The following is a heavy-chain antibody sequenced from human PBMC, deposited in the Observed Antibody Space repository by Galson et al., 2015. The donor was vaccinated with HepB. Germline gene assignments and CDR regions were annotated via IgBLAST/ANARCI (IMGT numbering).Heavy chain of an antibody. CDR2: ISSSSSYI. J-gene: IGHJ3*02. CDR1: GFTFSSYS. CDR3: ARDSIFGVVTNAFDI. Sequence: SLRLSCAASGFTFSSYSMNWVRQAPGKGLEWVSSISSSSSYIYYADSVKGRFTISRDNAKNSLYLQMNSLRAEDTAVYYCARDSIFGVVTNAFDIWGQGTMVTVSS. V-gene: IGHV3-21*01. D-gene: IGHD3-3*01.